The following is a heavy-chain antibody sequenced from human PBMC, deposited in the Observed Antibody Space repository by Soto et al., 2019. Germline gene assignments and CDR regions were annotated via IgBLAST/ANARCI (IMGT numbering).Heavy chain of an antibody. CDR2: IYYSGIT. Sequence: SETLSLTCTVSDVSISNSSYYWGWIRRPPGKGLEWIGTIYYSGITYYNPSLKSRVTISVDTSKNQFSLKPTSVTAADTAVYYCARHGSNWGQGTLVTVSS. CDR3: ARHGSN. J-gene: IGHJ4*02. V-gene: IGHV4-39*01. CDR1: DVSISNSSYY.